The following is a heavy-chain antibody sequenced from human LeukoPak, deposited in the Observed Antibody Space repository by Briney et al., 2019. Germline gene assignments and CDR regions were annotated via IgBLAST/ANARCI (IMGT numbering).Heavy chain of an antibody. CDR1: GGTFSSYA. Sequence: SSVKVSCKASGGTFSSYAISWVRQAPGQGLEWMGGIILICGTANYAQKFRGRVTIAADESTSTAYMELSSLRSEDTAVYYCARLGMRQQHPWSGSSYYYYMDVWGKGTTVTVSS. CDR2: IILICGTA. J-gene: IGHJ6*03. D-gene: IGHD6-13*01. V-gene: IGHV1-69*01. CDR3: ARLGMRQQHPWSGSSYYYYMDV.